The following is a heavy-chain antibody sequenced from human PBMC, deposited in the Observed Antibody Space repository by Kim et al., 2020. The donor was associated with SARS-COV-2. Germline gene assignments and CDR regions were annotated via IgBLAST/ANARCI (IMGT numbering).Heavy chain of an antibody. J-gene: IGHJ4*02. Sequence: GGSLRLSCAASGFTFSTYGMHWVRQAPGKGLEWVAMICNDGSNKYYADSMKGRFTISRDNSKNTLYLQMTSLRGEDTAVYYCATEYRRSSAFDYWGQGTLVTVSS. V-gene: IGHV3-33*01. CDR2: ICNDGSNK. CDR3: ATEYRRSSAFDY. CDR1: GFTFSTYG. D-gene: IGHD6-6*01.